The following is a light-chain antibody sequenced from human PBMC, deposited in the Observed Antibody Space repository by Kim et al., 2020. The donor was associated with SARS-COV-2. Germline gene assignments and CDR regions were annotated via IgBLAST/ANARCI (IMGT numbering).Light chain of an antibody. CDR1: QRVSSW. V-gene: IGKV1-39*01. CDR2: KTS. CDR3: QQSYNFPRT. J-gene: IGKJ1*01. Sequence: ACVRDRVTITGRASQRVSSWLNGYQQKPGKAPHLLIYKTSTLQSGVPPRFSGSASGTDFTLTISSLQPEDFATYYCQQSYNFPRTFGQGTKVDIK.